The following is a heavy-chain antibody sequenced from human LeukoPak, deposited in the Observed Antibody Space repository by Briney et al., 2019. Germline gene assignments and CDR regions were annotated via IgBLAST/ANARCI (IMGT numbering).Heavy chain of an antibody. CDR2: AYYRSKWFY. CDR3: ARVAAPGPLYYYGMDV. Sequence: SQTLSLTCAISGDSVSSNGVAWHWIRQSPSRGLEWLGRAYYRSKWFYDYAVSVKSRIIINSDTSKNQFSLQLNSVTSEDTAVYYCARVAAPGPLYYYGMDVWGKGTTVTVSS. CDR1: GDSVSSNGVA. V-gene: IGHV6-1*01. D-gene: IGHD6-13*01. J-gene: IGHJ6*04.